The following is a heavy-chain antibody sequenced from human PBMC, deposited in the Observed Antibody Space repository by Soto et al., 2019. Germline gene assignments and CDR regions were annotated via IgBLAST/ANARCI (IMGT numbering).Heavy chain of an antibody. D-gene: IGHD4-17*01. Sequence: SETLSLTCTVSGGSISSGGYYWSWIRQHPGKGLEWIGYIYYSGSTYYNPSLKSRVTTSVDTSKNQFSLKLSSVTAADTAVYYCASVVDYGDSFAAFDIWGQGTMVTVSS. CDR2: IYYSGST. CDR3: ASVVDYGDSFAAFDI. CDR1: GGSISSGGYY. V-gene: IGHV4-31*03. J-gene: IGHJ3*02.